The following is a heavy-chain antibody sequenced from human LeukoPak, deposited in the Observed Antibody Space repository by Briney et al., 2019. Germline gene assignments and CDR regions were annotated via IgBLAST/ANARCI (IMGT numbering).Heavy chain of an antibody. V-gene: IGHV3-7*01. D-gene: IGHD2-21*02. J-gene: IGHJ5*02. CDR1: GFTFSSYW. CDR2: IKQDGSEK. Sequence: PGGSLRLSCAASGFTFSSYWMSWVRQAPGKGLEWVANIKQDGSEKYYVDSVKGRLTISRDNAKNSLYLQMNSLRVEDTAVYYCAREGAVVTATWFDPWGQGTPVTVSS. CDR3: AREGAVVTATWFDP.